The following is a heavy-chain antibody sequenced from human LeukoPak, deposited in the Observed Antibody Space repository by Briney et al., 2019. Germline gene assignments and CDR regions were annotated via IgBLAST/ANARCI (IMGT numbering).Heavy chain of an antibody. CDR1: GFTFSNYG. J-gene: IGHJ3*02. V-gene: IGHV3-30*18. D-gene: IGHD4-17*01. Sequence: PGGSLRLSCAASGFTFSNYGMHGVRQAPGKGLEWVAVISYDGSNKYYADSVKGRFTISRDNSKNTFYLQMISLRAEDTAVYYCAKDGGLTVTTHDAFDIWGQGTMVTVSS. CDR2: ISYDGSNK. CDR3: AKDGGLTVTTHDAFDI.